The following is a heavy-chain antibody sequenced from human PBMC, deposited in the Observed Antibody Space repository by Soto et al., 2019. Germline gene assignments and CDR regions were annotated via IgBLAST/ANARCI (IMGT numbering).Heavy chain of an antibody. V-gene: IGHV4-39*01. J-gene: IGHJ4*02. Sequence: PSETVSLTCTVSGGSISSSSYYWGWIRQPPGKGLEWIGSIYYSGSTYYNPSLKSRVTISVDTSKNQFSLKLSSVTAADTAVYYCMLGSGWKDFDYWGQGTLVTVS. D-gene: IGHD3-22*01. CDR3: MLGSGWKDFDY. CDR1: GGSISSSSYY. CDR2: IYYSGST.